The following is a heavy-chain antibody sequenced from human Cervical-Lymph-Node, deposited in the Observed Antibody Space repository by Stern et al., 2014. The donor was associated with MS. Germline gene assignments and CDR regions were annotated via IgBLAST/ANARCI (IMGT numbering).Heavy chain of an antibody. Sequence: QVTLRESGPALVKPTQTLTLTCSYSGFSLDTAGTRVTWIRQPPGQALAWLVGIDWDDEKFYRAPLKTRLTISKDTSKNQVVLTLTNMDPDDTGTYCCARSLAGVFDYWGQGALVIVSS. CDR3: ARSLAGVFDY. CDR2: IDWDDEK. CDR1: GFSLDTAGTR. V-gene: IGHV2-70*04. J-gene: IGHJ4*02.